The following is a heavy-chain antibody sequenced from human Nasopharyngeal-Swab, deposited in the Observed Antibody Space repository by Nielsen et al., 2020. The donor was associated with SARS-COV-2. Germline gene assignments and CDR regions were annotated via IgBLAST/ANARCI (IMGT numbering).Heavy chain of an antibody. V-gene: IGHV4-39*01. CDR3: ARHGLSGITIFGVVIPKNWFDP. CDR2: IYYSGST. Sequence: WIRQPPGKGLEWIGSIYYSGSTYYNPSLKSRVTISVDTSKNQFSLKLISVTAADTAVYYCARHGLSGITIFGVVIPKNWFDPWGQGTLVTV. D-gene: IGHD3-3*01. J-gene: IGHJ5*02.